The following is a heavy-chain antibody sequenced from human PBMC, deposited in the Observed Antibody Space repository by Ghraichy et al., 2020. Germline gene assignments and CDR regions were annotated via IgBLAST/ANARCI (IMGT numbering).Heavy chain of an antibody. J-gene: IGHJ4*02. D-gene: IGHD5/OR15-5a*01. CDR2: IYYSGST. CDR3: ARGSASTGPDY. V-gene: IGHV4-31*03. Sequence: SETLSLTCTVSGGSISSGGYYWSWIRQHPGKGLEWIGYIYYSGSTYYNPSLKSRVTISVDTSKNQFSLKLSSVTAADTAVYYCARGSASTGPDYWGQGTLVTVSS. CDR1: GGSISSGGYY.